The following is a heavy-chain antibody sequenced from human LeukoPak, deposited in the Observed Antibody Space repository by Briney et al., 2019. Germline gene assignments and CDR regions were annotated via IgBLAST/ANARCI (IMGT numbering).Heavy chain of an antibody. V-gene: IGHV1-18*01. CDR3: ARDRASGYTNPNWFDP. Sequence: GASVKVSCKTSGYTFTSYGISWVRQAPGQGLEWMGWTSSSKGNTNYAQKLQGRVTMTTDTSTSTAYMELRSLRSDDTAVYYCARDRASGYTNPNWFDPWGQGSLVTVSS. J-gene: IGHJ5*02. CDR1: GYTFTSYG. D-gene: IGHD6-13*01. CDR2: TSSSKGNT.